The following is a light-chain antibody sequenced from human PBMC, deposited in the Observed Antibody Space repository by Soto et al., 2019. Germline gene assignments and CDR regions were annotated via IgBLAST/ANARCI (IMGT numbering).Light chain of an antibody. Sequence: DLQMTQSPSSLSASVGDRVTITCRASQGIRNDLGWYQQKPGKAPKRLMYAASSLQSGVPSRFSRSGSGTEDTLTISSVQPEDFATYYWLQHNSYRLTGGGETKVEIK. CDR2: AAS. CDR1: QGIRND. V-gene: IGKV1-17*01. CDR3: LQHNSYRLT. J-gene: IGKJ4*02.